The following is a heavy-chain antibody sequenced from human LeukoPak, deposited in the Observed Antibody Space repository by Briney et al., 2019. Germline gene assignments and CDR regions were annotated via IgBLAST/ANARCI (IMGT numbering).Heavy chain of an antibody. Sequence: GGSLRLSCAASGFAFGSYAMNWVRQAPGKGLEWVSSISSSSSYIYYADSVKGRFTISRDNAKNSLYLQMNSLRAEDTAVYYCARARDYYDSSGYYLYGMDVWGQGTTVTVSS. CDR1: GFAFGSYA. CDR2: ISSSSSYI. J-gene: IGHJ6*02. V-gene: IGHV3-21*01. CDR3: ARARDYYDSSGYYLYGMDV. D-gene: IGHD3-22*01.